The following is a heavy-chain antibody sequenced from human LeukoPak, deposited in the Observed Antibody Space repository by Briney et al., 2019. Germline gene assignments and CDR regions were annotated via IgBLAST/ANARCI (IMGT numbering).Heavy chain of an antibody. J-gene: IGHJ4*02. CDR3: AREGGFYRPLDY. V-gene: IGHV4-4*02. D-gene: IGHD6-25*01. CDR1: GGSVTSTNW. Sequence: SETLSFTCDVSGGSVTSTNWWTWFRQPPGKGLEWIGEVHLDGRTNYNPSLKSRLVMSADLPENHISLKLTSVTAADTAVYYCAREGGFYRPLDYSGQGTLVTVSS. CDR2: VHLDGRT.